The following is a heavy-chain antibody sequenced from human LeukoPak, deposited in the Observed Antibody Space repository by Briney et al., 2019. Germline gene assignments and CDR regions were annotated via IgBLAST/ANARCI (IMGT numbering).Heavy chain of an antibody. J-gene: IGHJ5*02. CDR3: ARLMTTVVSNWFDP. Sequence: SETLSLTCTVSGGSISSYYWSWIRQPAGKGLEWIGRIYTSGSTNYNPSLKSRVTMSVDTSKNQFSLKLSSVTAADTAVYYCARLMTTVVSNWFDPWGQGTLVTVSS. CDR2: IYTSGST. D-gene: IGHD4-11*01. V-gene: IGHV4-4*07. CDR1: GGSISSYY.